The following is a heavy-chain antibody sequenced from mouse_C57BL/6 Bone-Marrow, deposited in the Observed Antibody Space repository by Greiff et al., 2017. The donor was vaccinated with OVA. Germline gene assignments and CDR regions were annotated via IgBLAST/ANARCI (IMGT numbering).Heavy chain of an antibody. CDR3: ARPIYYYGSSYSYYYAMDY. J-gene: IGHJ4*01. CDR2: ISNGGGST. D-gene: IGHD1-1*01. Sequence: EVKLVESGGGLVQPGGSLKLSCAASGFTFSDYYMYWVRQTPEKRLEWVAYISNGGGSTYYPDTVKGRFTISRDNAKNTLYLQMSRLKSEDTAMYYCARPIYYYGSSYSYYYAMDYWGQGTSVTVSS. V-gene: IGHV5-12*01. CDR1: GFTFSDYY.